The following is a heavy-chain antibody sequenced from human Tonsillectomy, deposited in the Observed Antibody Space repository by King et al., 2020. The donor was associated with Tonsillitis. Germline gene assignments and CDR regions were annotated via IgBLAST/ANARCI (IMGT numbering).Heavy chain of an antibody. CDR2: IKSDGSEG. J-gene: IGHJ4*02. CDR3: VGGSSHDY. V-gene: IGHV3-7*01. D-gene: IGHD1-26*01. Sequence: VQLVESGGGLVQPGGSLRLSCAASGFTFSSYWMTWVRQAPGQGLEWVANIKSDGSEGFYVDTVKGRFTISRDNAKSSLFLQMDSLRDDDAAIYYCVGGSSHDYWGQGTLVTVSS. CDR1: GFTFSSYW.